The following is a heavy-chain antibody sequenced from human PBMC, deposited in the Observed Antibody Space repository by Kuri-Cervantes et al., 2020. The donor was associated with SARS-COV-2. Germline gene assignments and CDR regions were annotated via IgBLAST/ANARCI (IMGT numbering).Heavy chain of an antibody. Sequence: GSLRLSCTVSGGSISSYYWSWIRQPAGKGLEWIGRIYTSGSTNYNPSLKSRVTMSVDTSKNQFSLKLSSVTAADTAVYYCARDPLRLYFDYWGQGTLVTVSS. CDR2: IYTSGST. V-gene: IGHV4-4*07. CDR1: GGSISSYY. J-gene: IGHJ4*02. D-gene: IGHD3-16*01. CDR3: ARDPLRLYFDY.